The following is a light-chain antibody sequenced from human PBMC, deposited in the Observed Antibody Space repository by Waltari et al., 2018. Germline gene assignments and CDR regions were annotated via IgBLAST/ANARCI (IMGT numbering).Light chain of an antibody. Sequence: DIQLTQSPSFLSASVGDRVTITCRASQGISSYLAWYQQKPGRAPKPLIYAASTLQSGVPSRFSGSGSGTEFTLAISSLQTEDLATYYCQHLNNYPLSFGGGTKVEIK. V-gene: IGKV1-9*01. CDR3: QHLNNYPLS. J-gene: IGKJ4*01. CDR2: AAS. CDR1: QGISSY.